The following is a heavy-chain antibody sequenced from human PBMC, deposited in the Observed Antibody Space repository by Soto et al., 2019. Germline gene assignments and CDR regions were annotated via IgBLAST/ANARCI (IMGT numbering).Heavy chain of an antibody. Sequence: GGSLRLSCAASGFTFSSYAMSWVRQAPGKGLEWVSAISGSGGSTYYADSVKGRFTISRDNSKNTLYLQMNSLRAEETAVYYCAKDLMSYGSGSYYDYWGQGTLVTVSS. CDR2: ISGSGGST. CDR3: AKDLMSYGSGSYYDY. J-gene: IGHJ4*02. CDR1: GFTFSSYA. V-gene: IGHV3-23*01. D-gene: IGHD3-10*01.